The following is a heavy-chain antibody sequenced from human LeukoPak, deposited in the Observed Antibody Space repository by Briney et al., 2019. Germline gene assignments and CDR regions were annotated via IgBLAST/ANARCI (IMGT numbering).Heavy chain of an antibody. D-gene: IGHD3-22*01. CDR2: IKQDGSAK. Sequence: GGSLRLSCAASGFTFSNAWMSWVRQAPGKGLEWVANIKQDGSAKYYVDSVKGRFTISRDNARNSLYLEMNNLRAEDTAIYYCATSYDSSGNNWGQGTLVTVSS. J-gene: IGHJ4*02. CDR1: GFTFSNAW. V-gene: IGHV3-7*01. CDR3: ATSYDSSGNN.